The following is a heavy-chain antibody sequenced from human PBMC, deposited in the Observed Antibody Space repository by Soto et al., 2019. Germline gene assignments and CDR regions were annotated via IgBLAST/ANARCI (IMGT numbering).Heavy chain of an antibody. J-gene: IGHJ4*02. D-gene: IGHD1-26*01. Sequence: PSETLSLTCTVSGGSISSSSYYWGWIRQPPGKGLEWIGSIYYSGSTYYNPSLKSRVTISVDTSKNQFSLKLSSVTAADTAVYYCARQGTRATPSFDYWGQGTLVTVSS. CDR2: IYYSGST. CDR3: ARQGTRATPSFDY. V-gene: IGHV4-39*01. CDR1: GGSISSSSYY.